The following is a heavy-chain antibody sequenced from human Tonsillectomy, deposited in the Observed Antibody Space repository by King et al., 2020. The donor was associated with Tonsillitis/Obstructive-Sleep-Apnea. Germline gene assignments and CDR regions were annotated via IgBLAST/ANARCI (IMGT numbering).Heavy chain of an antibody. CDR2: IRSTAYGVTT. V-gene: IGHV3-49*05. J-gene: IGHJ4*02. Sequence: VQLVESGGGLVKPGRSLRLSCTVSGFTFGDYAMSWFRQAPGKGLEWVGFIRSTAYGVTTEYAASVQGRFSISRDDSKSIAYLQLNSLKTEDTAVYYCTREVYSGSYYAYFDYWGQGTLVTVSS. CDR3: TREVYSGSYYAYFDY. D-gene: IGHD1-26*01. CDR1: GFTFGDYA.